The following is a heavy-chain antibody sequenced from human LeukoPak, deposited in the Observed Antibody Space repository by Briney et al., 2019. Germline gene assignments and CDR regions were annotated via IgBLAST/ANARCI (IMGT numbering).Heavy chain of an antibody. CDR1: GFTFSSYE. CDR2: ISSSGSTI. J-gene: IGHJ6*03. CDR3: ARCREPQWLVTYYYYYMDV. V-gene: IGHV3-48*03. Sequence: SGGSLRLSCAASGFTFSSYEMNWVRQAPGKGLEWVSYISSSGSTIYYADSVKGRFTISRDNAKNSLYLQMNSLRAEDTAVYYCARCREPQWLVTYYYYYMDVWGKGTTVTVSS. D-gene: IGHD6-19*01.